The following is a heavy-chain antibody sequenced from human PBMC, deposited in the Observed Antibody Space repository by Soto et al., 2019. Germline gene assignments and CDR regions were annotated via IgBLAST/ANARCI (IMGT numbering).Heavy chain of an antibody. CDR2: TGASGRTT. Sequence: LRLSCAASGFSFSGYAMTWVRQAPGKGLEWVSTTGASGRTTYYADSVKGRFTVSRDNSKNTLDLQMSSLRADDTAVYYCATVHNTSRSFDYWGQGTLVTVSS. J-gene: IGHJ4*02. D-gene: IGHD1-20*01. V-gene: IGHV3-23*01. CDR3: ATVHNTSRSFDY. CDR1: GFSFSGYA.